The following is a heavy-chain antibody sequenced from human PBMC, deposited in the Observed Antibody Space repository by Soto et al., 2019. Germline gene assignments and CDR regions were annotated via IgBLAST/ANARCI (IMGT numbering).Heavy chain of an antibody. CDR2: MYFGGSF. J-gene: IGHJ5*02. V-gene: IGHV4-59*02. D-gene: IGHD3-22*01. CDR1: GASVSHGY. Sequence: QMQLQASGPGLVKPSETLSLTCNVSGASVSHGYWSWIRQPPGKGLEWIGFMYFGGSFNYNPSLTRRATRXVXPXXNQFPMKLTSVTASDTAVYYCARSYYDSTGFAVDPWGQGTLVTVSS. CDR3: ARSYYDSTGFAVDP.